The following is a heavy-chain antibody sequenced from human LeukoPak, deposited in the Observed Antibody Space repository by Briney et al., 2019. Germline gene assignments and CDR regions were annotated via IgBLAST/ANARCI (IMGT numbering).Heavy chain of an antibody. J-gene: IGHJ4*02. CDR1: GFTFSSYA. CDR2: ISYDGSNK. V-gene: IGHV3-30-3*01. Sequence: PGGSLRLSCAASGFTFSSYAMHWVRQAPGKGLEWVAVISYDGSNKYYADSVKGRFTISRDNSKNTLYLQMNSLRAEDTAVYYCARTAYIGDFDYWGQGTLVTVSS. CDR3: ARTAYIGDFDY. D-gene: IGHD3-16*01.